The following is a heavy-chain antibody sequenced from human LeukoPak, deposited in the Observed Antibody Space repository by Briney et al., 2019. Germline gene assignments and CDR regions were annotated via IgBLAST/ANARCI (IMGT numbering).Heavy chain of an antibody. CDR3: ARVRGLLPVDY. Sequence: PGGSLRLSCAAPGFTFSSYSMNWVRQAPGKGLEWVSSISSSSSYIYYADSVKGRFTISRDNAKNSLYLQMNSLRAEDTAVYYCARVRGLLPVDYWGQGTLVTVSS. V-gene: IGHV3-21*04. CDR2: ISSSSSYI. CDR1: GFTFSSYS. D-gene: IGHD2-21*02. J-gene: IGHJ4*02.